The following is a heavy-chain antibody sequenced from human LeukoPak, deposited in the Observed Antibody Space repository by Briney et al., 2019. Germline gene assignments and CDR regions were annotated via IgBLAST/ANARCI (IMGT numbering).Heavy chain of an antibody. D-gene: IGHD2-2*01. CDR3: ARRRGHIVVVPAAQSWYFDL. Sequence: SETLSLTCTVSGGSISSSSYSWGGIRQPPGRGLEWIGRTYYSGGTYYHPSLKSRVTISVDTSKHHYSLKLSSVTAADTAVYYCARRRGHIVVVPAAQSWYFDLWRRGTLVTVSS. CDR1: GGSISSSSYS. V-gene: IGHV4-39*07. CDR2: TYYSGGT. J-gene: IGHJ2*01.